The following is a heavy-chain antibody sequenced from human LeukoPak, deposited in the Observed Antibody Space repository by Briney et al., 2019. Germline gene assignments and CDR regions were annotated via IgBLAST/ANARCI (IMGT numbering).Heavy chain of an antibody. CDR1: GGTFSSYA. CDR3: ARRGAYGDYSFDY. Sequence: SVKVSCKASGGTFSSYAISWVRQAPGQGLEWMGGIIPIFGTANYAQKFQGRVTITADESTSTAYMELSSLRSEDTAVYYCARRGAYGDYSFDYWGQGTLVTVSS. J-gene: IGHJ4*02. V-gene: IGHV1-69*13. D-gene: IGHD4-17*01. CDR2: IIPIFGTA.